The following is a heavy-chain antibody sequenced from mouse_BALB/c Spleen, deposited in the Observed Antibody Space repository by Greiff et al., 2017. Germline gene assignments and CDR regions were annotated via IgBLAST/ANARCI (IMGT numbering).Heavy chain of an antibody. CDR3: SRDSSSYEKYYFDY. CDR1: GYTFTDYA. Sequence: QVQLKESGPELVRPGVSVKISCKGSGYTFTDYAMHWVKQSHAKSLEWIGVISTYYGNTNYNQKFKGKTTMTVDKSSSTAYMELARLTSEDSAIYYCSRDSSSYEKYYFDYWGQGTTLTVSA. CDR2: ISTYYGNT. D-gene: IGHD1-1*01. V-gene: IGHV1-67*01. J-gene: IGHJ2*01.